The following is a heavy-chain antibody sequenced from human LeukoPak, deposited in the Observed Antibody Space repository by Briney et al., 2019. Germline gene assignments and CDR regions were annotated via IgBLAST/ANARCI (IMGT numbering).Heavy chain of an antibody. J-gene: IGHJ6*02. D-gene: IGHD6-19*01. CDR3: AREGYSSGWFRYGMDV. CDR1: GGTFSSYA. Sequence: SVKVSCKASGGTFSSYAISWVRQAPGQGLEWMGGIIPIFGTANYAQKFQGRVAITADESTSTAYMELSSLRSEDTAVYYCAREGYSSGWFRYGMDVWGQGTTVTVSS. V-gene: IGHV1-69*13. CDR2: IIPIFGTA.